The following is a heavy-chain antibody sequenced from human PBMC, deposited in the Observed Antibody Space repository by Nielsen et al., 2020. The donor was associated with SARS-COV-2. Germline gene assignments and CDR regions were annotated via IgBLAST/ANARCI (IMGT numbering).Heavy chain of an antibody. V-gene: IGHV4-39*01. CDR2: IYYSGTT. CDR1: GGSFSSNSYY. D-gene: IGHD1-26*01. J-gene: IGHJ3*02. Sequence: SETLSLTCTVSGGSFSSNSYYWGWIRQPPGKGLEWIASIYYSGTTYYNPSLKSRVAISIDTSKNQFSLKVTSVTAADTAVYYCARSGPGRNNAFDIWGQGSMVTVSS. CDR3: ARSGPGRNNAFDI.